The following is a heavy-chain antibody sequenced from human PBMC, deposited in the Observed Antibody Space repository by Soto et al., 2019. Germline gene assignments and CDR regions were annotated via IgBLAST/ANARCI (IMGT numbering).Heavy chain of an antibody. V-gene: IGHV4-39*01. Sequence: SETLSLTCTVSGGSISGSSYYWGWIRQPPGKGLEWIGSIYYSGSTYYNPSLKSRVTISVDTSKNQFSLKLSSVTAADTAVYYCASGVTMIVVGNAFDIWGQGTMVTVSS. CDR1: GGSISGSSYY. CDR3: ASGVTMIVVGNAFDI. J-gene: IGHJ3*02. CDR2: IYYSGST. D-gene: IGHD3-22*01.